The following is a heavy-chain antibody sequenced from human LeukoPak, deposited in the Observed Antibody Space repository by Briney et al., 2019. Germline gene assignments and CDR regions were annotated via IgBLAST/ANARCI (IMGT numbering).Heavy chain of an antibody. Sequence: GGSLRLSCAASGSTVSSNYMSWVRQAPGKGLEWVSVIYSGGSTYYADSVKGRFTISRDNSMNTLYLQMNSLRAGDTAVYYCAREHQRWLQSWGQGTLVTVSS. D-gene: IGHD5-24*01. CDR2: IYSGGST. J-gene: IGHJ5*02. V-gene: IGHV3-66*01. CDR3: AREHQRWLQS. CDR1: GSTVSSNY.